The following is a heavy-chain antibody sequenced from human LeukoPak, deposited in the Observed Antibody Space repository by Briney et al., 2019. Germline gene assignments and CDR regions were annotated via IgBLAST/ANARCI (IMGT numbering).Heavy chain of an antibody. Sequence: GGSLRLSCAASGFDFVTYTMNWVRQAPGKGLEWVSVIANSGETKYYADSVRGRFTISRDNSKNTLYLQMDSLRAEDTAIYYCAKGSVVYYDFWSGSYSDYWGQGTLVTVSS. CDR2: IANSGETK. V-gene: IGHV3-23*01. CDR3: AKGSVVYYDFWSGSYSDY. J-gene: IGHJ4*02. D-gene: IGHD3-3*01. CDR1: GFDFVTYT.